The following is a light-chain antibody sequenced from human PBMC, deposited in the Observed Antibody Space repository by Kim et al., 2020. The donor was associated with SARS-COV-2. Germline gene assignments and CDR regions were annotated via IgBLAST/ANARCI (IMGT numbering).Light chain of an antibody. V-gene: IGKV1-17*03. CDR2: AAS. J-gene: IGKJ2*01. CDR3: LQHQTYPYT. CDR1: QGSNIV. Sequence: SASVGARVTSTCRASQGSNIVLAWFQQKPGKVPKRLIDAASSLQSGVPSRFSGSGSGTEFTLTISSLQPEDFATYYCLQHQTYPYTFGQGTKLEI.